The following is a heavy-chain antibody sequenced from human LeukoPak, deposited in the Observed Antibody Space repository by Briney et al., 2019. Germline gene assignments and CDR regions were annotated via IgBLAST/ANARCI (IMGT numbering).Heavy chain of an antibody. CDR1: GFTFSSYW. CDR3: TASLLSPGNI. CDR2: INTDGSST. D-gene: IGHD3-10*01. V-gene: IGHV3-74*01. J-gene: IGHJ3*02. Sequence: GGSLRLSYTAAGFTFSSYWMHWVRQVPGKGLVWVSHINTDGSSTSYAGSVKGRFTISRDNAKNTLYLQVNSLRAEDTAVYYCTASLLSPGNIWGQGTVVTVSS.